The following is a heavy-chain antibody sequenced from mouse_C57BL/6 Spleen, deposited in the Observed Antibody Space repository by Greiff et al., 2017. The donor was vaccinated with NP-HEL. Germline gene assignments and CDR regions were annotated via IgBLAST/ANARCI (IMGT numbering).Heavy chain of an antibody. CDR2: IDPSDSYT. V-gene: IGHV1-50*01. CDR3: APYYYGSNWYFDV. J-gene: IGHJ1*03. D-gene: IGHD1-1*01. CDR1: GYTFTSYW. Sequence: QVQLQQPGAELVKPGASVKLSCKASGYTFTSYWMQWVKQRPGQGLEWIGEIDPSDSYTNYNQKFKGKATLTVDTSSSTAYMQLSSLTSEDSAVYYCAPYYYGSNWYFDVWGTGTTVTVSS.